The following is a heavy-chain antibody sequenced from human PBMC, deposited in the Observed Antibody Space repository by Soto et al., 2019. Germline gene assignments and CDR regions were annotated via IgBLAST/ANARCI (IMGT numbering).Heavy chain of an antibody. V-gene: IGHV1-3*01. CDR1: GYTFTSYA. CDR2: INAGFGKA. J-gene: IGHJ6*02. Sequence: ASVKVSCKASGYTFTSYAMHWVRQAPGQRLEWMGWINAGFGKAKYAQKFQGRVTITADESTSTAYMELSSLRSEDTAVYYCARAGGWADYYYGMDVWGQGTTVTVSS. D-gene: IGHD3-16*01. CDR3: ARAGGWADYYYGMDV.